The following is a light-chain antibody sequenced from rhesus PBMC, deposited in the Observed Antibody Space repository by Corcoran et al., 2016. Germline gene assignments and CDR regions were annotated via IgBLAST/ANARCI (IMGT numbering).Light chain of an antibody. J-gene: IGKJ3*01. Sequence: DIVMTQTPLSLPVTLGEPASISCRSSQSLLSSNGYNYLNWYLQKPGPYPQLLIYYVSNRASGVPERFSGRGSGTDVTLKISRVEAEDVGVYYCMQTLPTPFTFGPGTKLDIK. CDR2: YVS. CDR1: QSLLSSNGYNY. V-gene: IGKV2-60*02. CDR3: MQTLPTPFT.